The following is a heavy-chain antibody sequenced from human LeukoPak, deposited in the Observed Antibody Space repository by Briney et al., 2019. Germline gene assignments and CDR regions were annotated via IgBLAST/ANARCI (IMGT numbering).Heavy chain of an antibody. CDR3: ATASPIIEAYYFDY. Sequence: ASVKVSCKASGYTFTSYDINWVRQATGQGLEWMGWMNPNSGNTGYAQKFQGRVTMTRNTSISTAYMELSSLRSEDTAVYYCATASPIIEAYYFDYWGQGTLVTVSS. CDR1: GYTFTSYD. D-gene: IGHD3-9*01. J-gene: IGHJ4*02. CDR2: MNPNSGNT. V-gene: IGHV1-8*01.